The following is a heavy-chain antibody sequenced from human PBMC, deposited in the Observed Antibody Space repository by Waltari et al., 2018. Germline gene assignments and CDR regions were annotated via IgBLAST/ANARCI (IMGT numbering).Heavy chain of an antibody. V-gene: IGHV3-33*01. J-gene: IGHJ4*02. D-gene: IGHD6-19*01. CDR1: GFTFSISV. Sequence: QVQLVESGGGVVQPGRSLRLSCAASGFTFSISVLHWFRKAPGKGLGWVAVIWYDGSNKYYADSVKGRFTISRDNSKNTLYLQMNSLRAEDTAVYYCARDRRSSGWYFDYWGQGTLVTVSS. CDR3: ARDRRSSGWYFDY. CDR2: IWYDGSNK.